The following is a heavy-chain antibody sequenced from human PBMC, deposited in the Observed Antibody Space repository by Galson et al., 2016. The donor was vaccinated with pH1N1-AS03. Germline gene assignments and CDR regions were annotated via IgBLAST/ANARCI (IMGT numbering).Heavy chain of an antibody. CDR3: ARGIRKTKKNFGMDA. Sequence: SCKASGGTFNTYSFNWVRQAPGQGLEWMGGIIPVFGTANYAQQFQDRVTITADASRREAYMEIRSLRSEDSALYFCARGIRKTKKNFGMDAWGQGTAVIVSS. V-gene: IGHV1-69*01. CDR1: GGTFNTYS. J-gene: IGHJ6*02. D-gene: IGHD1-14*01. CDR2: IIPVFGTA.